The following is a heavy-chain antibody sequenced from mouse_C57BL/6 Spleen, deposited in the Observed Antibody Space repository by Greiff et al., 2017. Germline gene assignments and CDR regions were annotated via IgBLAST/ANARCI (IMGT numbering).Heavy chain of an antibody. J-gene: IGHJ1*03. D-gene: IGHD1-1*01. CDR1: GYTFTSYG. CDR2: IYIGDGYT. V-gene: IGHV1-58*01. CDR3: SRSYYGSSYWYYDV. Sequence: VQLKESGAELVRPGSSVKMSCKTSGYTFTSYGINWVKQRPGQGLEWIGYIYIGDGYTEYNEKFKGKATLTSDTSSSTAYMQLSSLTSEDSAIYFCSRSYYGSSYWYYDVWGTGTTVTVSS.